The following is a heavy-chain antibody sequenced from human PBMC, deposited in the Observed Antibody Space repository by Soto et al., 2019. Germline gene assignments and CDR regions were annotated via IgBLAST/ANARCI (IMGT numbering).Heavy chain of an antibody. V-gene: IGHV1-58*01. CDR3: AAPLDWGSNDFGGYPW. CDR2: IVAARAKT. Sequence: GASVKVSCRGSGFPFSLSAVQWVRKARGQGLEWIGWIVAARAKTDYSQIFHERVTSTGDMFTSDAYMELRSRGSEDAAVHSLAAPLDWGSNDFGGYPWWGRGTLVTVTS. D-gene: IGHD2-21*01. CDR1: GFPFSLSA. J-gene: IGHJ4*02.